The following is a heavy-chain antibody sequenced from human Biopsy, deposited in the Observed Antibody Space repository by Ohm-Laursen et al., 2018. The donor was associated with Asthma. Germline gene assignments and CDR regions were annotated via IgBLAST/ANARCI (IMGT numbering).Heavy chain of an antibody. V-gene: IGHV1-18*01. CDR2: ISVYNGNT. CDR3: ARAVDYSHYYGIDV. D-gene: IGHD3-10*01. J-gene: IGHJ6*02. CDR1: GYTFNSAG. Sequence: ASVKVSCKTSGYTFNSAGITWVRQAPGQGLEWMGWISVYNGNTKVAQKLQDRVTMIIDTSTSTAYMGLRSLRSDDTAVYFCARAVDYSHYYGIDVWGQGTTVTVS.